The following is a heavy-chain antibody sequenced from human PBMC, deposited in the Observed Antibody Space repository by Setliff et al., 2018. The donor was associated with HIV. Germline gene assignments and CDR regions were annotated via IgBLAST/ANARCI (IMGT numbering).Heavy chain of an antibody. CDR1: GGSFSGFY. CDR3: ARGPPRLRPIPLRYFQH. J-gene: IGHJ1*01. CDR2: MYHSGST. V-gene: IGHV4-34*01. Sequence: LTCAVYGGSFSGFYWNWIRQPPGKGLEWIGEMYHSGSTNYNPSLKSRVTISVDTSKNQVSLIMSSVTAADTAVYYCARGPPRLRPIPLRYFQHWGQGTLVTVSS. D-gene: IGHD2-15*01.